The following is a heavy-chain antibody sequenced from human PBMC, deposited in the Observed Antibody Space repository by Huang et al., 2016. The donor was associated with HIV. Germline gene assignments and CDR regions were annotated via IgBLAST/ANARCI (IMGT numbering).Heavy chain of an antibody. J-gene: IGHJ4*02. D-gene: IGHD2-15*01. CDR1: GYTFSNYD. Sequence: QVQLVQSGAEVKKPGASVKVSCKASGYTFSNYDINWVRQAPGQGLEWMGWRNPNSGNTGYARKFQGRVTMTRRTSISTAYMELSRLRFEDTAVYYCATLPPVNYGRSGGRVRDYWGQGSLVTVSS. CDR2: RNPNSGNT. CDR3: ATLPPVNYGRSGGRVRDY. V-gene: IGHV1-8*01.